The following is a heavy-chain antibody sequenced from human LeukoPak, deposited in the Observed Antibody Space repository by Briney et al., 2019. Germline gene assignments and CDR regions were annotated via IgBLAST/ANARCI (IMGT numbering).Heavy chain of an antibody. CDR1: GFTFSSYG. V-gene: IGHV3-30*18. CDR2: ISYDGSNK. CDR3: AKDWAHPRIVVVPGPDY. J-gene: IGHJ4*02. D-gene: IGHD2-2*01. Sequence: GGSLRLSCAASGFTFSSYGMHWVRQAPGKGLEWVAVISYDGSNKYYADSVKGRFTIFRDNSKNTLYLQMNSLRAEDTAVYYCAKDWAHPRIVVVPGPDYWGQGTLVPVSS.